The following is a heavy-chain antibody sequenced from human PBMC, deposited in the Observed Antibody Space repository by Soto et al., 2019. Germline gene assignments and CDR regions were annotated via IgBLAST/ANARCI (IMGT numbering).Heavy chain of an antibody. V-gene: IGHV3-7*01. CDR1: GFLFRSYW. CDR3: ARGADGTYGGAYGMDV. Sequence: GGSLRLSCSASGFLFRSYWMTWVRQAPGKGLEWVANINQDGSERYFVDSVKGRFTISRDNAKNSLFLQMGSLRADDTAVYYCARGADGTYGGAYGMDVWGQGTTVTVSS. D-gene: IGHD4-17*01. J-gene: IGHJ6*02. CDR2: INQDGSER.